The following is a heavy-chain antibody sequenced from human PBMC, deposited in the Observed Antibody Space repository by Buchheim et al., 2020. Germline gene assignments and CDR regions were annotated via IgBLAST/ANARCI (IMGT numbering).Heavy chain of an antibody. D-gene: IGHD6-19*01. CDR1: GGSISSNNYY. CDR2: ILYSGGT. J-gene: IGHJ5*02. V-gene: IGHV4-39*01. Sequence: QLQLQESGPGLVKPSETLSLTCTVSGGSISSNNYYWGWIRQPPGKGLEWIGSILYSGGTYYNPSLKSRVTISGDTSKKQVFLKLSSVTAADTAAYYCARNEHGYSSGWYSFDPWGQGTL. CDR3: ARNEHGYSSGWYSFDP.